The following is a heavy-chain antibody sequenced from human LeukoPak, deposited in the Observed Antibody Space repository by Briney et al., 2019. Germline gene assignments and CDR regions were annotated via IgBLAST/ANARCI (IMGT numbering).Heavy chain of an antibody. CDR1: GFTFTTYW. CDR3: ARGFDGYYCFDI. D-gene: IGHD5-24*01. J-gene: IGHJ3*02. V-gene: IGHV3-7*05. CDR2: MNEDGSEK. Sequence: GGSLRLSCAASGFTFTTYWMSWVRQAPGKGLEWVANMNEDGSEKYYVDSVKGRLTISRDNAKNSMYLQMNSLRAEDTAVYYCARGFDGYYCFDIWGQGTMVTVSS.